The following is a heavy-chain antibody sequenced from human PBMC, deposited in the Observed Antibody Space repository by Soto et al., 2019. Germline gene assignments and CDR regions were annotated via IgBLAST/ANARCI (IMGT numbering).Heavy chain of an antibody. D-gene: IGHD2-2*01. V-gene: IGHV1-18*01. J-gene: IGHJ6*02. CDR2: ISAYNGNT. CDR3: AREGYCSSTSCSHYYYYYGMDV. Sequence: XSVKVSFKASGYPLTSYGIIWVRQAPGQGLEWMGWISAYNGNTNYAQKLQGRVTMTTDTSTSTAYMELRSLRSDDTAVYYCAREGYCSSTSCSHYYYYYGMDVWGQGTTVTVSS. CDR1: GYPLTSYG.